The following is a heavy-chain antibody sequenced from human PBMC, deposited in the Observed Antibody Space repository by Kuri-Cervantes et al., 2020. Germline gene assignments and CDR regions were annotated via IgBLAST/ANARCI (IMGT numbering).Heavy chain of an antibody. J-gene: IGHJ5*02. CDR2: IYYSGST. V-gene: IGHV4-61*01. Sequence: SETLSLTCTVSGGSVSSGSYYWSWIRQPPGKGLEWIGYIYYSGSTNYNPSLKSRVTISVDTSKNQFSLKLSSVTAADTAVYYCARDVEQQPQKGGWFDPWGQGTLVTVSS. CDR1: GGSVSSGSYY. CDR3: ARDVEQQPQKGGWFDP. D-gene: IGHD6-13*01.